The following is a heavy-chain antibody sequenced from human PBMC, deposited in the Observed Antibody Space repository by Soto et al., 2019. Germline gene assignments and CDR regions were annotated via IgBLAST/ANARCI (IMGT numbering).Heavy chain of an antibody. J-gene: IGHJ6*03. CDR1: GGTFSSYT. V-gene: IGHV1-69*02. D-gene: IGHD3-10*01. CDR2: IIPILGIA. Sequence: SVKVSCKASGGTFSSYTISWVRQAPGQGLEWMGRIIPILGIANYAQKFQGRVTITADKPTSTAYMELSSLRSEDTAVYYCARVSYYYGSGSDYYLDVWGKGTTVTVSS. CDR3: ARVSYYYGSGSDYYLDV.